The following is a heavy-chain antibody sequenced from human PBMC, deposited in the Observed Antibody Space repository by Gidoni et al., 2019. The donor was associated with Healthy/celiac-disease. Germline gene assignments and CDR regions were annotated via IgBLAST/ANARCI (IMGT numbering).Heavy chain of an antibody. D-gene: IGHD6-13*01. V-gene: IGHV2-70*01. CDR2: IDWDDDK. J-gene: IGHJ6*02. CDR3: ARIVGDSSSWFPYYYYGMDV. CDR1: GISLSTSGMC. Sequence: QVTLRESGPALVKPTQTLTLTCTFSGISLSTSGMCVSWIRQPPGKALEWLALIDWDDDKYYSTSLKTRLTISKDTSKNQVVLTMTNMDPVDTATYYCARIVGDSSSWFPYYYYGMDVWGQGTTVTVSS.